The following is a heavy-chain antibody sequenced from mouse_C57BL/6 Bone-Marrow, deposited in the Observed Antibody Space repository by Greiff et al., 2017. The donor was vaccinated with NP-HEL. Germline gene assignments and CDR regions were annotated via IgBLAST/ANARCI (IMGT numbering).Heavy chain of an antibody. J-gene: IGHJ3*01. V-gene: IGHV7-1*01. D-gene: IGHD2-1*01. Sequence: EVQLQQSGGGLVQSGRSLRLSCATSGFTFSDFYMEWVRQAPGKGLEWIAASRNKANDYTTEYSASMKGRLIVSRDTSQSILYLQMKSRRAEDAAIDYCARDARGDYGNYHENWGQGTLVTVSA. CDR3: ARDARGDYGNYHEN. CDR2: SRNKANDYTT. CDR1: GFTFSDFY.